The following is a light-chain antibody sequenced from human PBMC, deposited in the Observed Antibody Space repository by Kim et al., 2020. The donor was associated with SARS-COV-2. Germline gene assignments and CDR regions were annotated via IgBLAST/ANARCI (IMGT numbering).Light chain of an antibody. V-gene: IGLV2-11*01. CDR1: SSGVVVSDF. J-gene: IGLJ2*01. CDR3: CSYSASSVI. CDR2: DVN. Sequence: PGQSVAIPCSGVSSGVVVSDFVSWYQHHPGKAPKLMIYDVNKRSSGVPDRFSGSRSGNTASLTISGLQAEDEADYYCCSYSASSVIFGGGTQLTVL.